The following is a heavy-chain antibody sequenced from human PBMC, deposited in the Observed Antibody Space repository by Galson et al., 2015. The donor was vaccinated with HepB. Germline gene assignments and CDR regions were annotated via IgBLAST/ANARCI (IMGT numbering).Heavy chain of an antibody. CDR1: GYTFTSYG. CDR2: ISAYNGNT. J-gene: IGHJ4*02. Sequence: SVKVSCKASGYTFTSYGISWVRQAPGQGLEWIGWISAYNGNTNYAQKLQGRVTMTTDTSTSTAYMELRGLRSDDTAVYYCARWSYYYRALDYWGQGTLVTVSS. CDR3: ARWSYYYRALDY. V-gene: IGHV1-18*01. D-gene: IGHD3-10*01.